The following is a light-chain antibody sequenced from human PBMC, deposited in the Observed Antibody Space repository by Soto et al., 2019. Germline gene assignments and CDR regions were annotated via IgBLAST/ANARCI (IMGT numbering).Light chain of an antibody. J-gene: IGKJ1*01. CDR2: SAS. V-gene: IGKV1-39*01. Sequence: DIQMTQSPSSLSASVGYRVTITCRSSQYISTYLNWYRQKSGKAPEVLIYSASTLQSGVPSRFSGRGSGTDFTLTIIGLQHEDFATYYCQQSYTTPRTFGEGTKVDIK. CDR3: QQSYTTPRT. CDR1: QYISTY.